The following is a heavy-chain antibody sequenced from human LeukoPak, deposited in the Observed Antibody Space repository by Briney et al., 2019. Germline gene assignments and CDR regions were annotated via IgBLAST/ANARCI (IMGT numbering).Heavy chain of an antibody. J-gene: IGHJ4*02. CDR3: ANTIAAAGTDY. D-gene: IGHD6-13*01. Sequence: GGSLRLSCAASGFTFSSYAMSWVRQAPGKGLEWVSAISGSGGSTYYADSGKGRFTISRDNSKNTLCLQMNSQRAEDTAVYYCANTIAAAGTDYWGQGTLVTVSS. CDR2: ISGSGGST. V-gene: IGHV3-23*01. CDR1: GFTFSSYA.